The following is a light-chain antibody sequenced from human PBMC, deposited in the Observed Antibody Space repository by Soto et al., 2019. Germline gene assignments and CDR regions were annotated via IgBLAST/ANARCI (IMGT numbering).Light chain of an antibody. CDR1: PSISRW. V-gene: IGKV1-5*03. Sequence: DIQMIQSPSTLSSFVGDRVTITCRSSPSISRWLAWHQLKPGKAPKLLIYKVSTLQNEDPSRFGDGGSVTEFTLTITNVQPEDVATYYCQQFSSHYTFRQGTKLEI. CDR2: KVS. CDR3: QQFSSHYT. J-gene: IGKJ2*01.